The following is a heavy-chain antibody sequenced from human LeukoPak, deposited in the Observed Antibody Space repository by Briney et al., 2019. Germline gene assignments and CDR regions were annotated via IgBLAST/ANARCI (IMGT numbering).Heavy chain of an antibody. Sequence: PGGSLRLSCAASGLIVSSNYMTWVRQAPGKGLEWVSVIYSGGSIYYADSVKGRFTISRDNSRNTLYLQMSSLRAEDTAVYYCARIGHDLYQTFDSWGHGTLITVSS. CDR3: ARIGHDLYQTFDS. J-gene: IGHJ5*01. V-gene: IGHV3-53*01. CDR2: IYSGGSI. D-gene: IGHD2-2*01. CDR1: GLIVSSNY.